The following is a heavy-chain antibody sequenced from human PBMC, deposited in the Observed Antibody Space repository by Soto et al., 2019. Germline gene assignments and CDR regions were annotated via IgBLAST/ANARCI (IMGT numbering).Heavy chain of an antibody. CDR1: GYTFTSYD. CDR3: ARGLIVLVPAAPSYYYGMDV. D-gene: IGHD2-2*01. CDR2: MNPNSGNT. V-gene: IGHV1-8*01. Sequence: GASVKVSCKASGYTFTSYDINWVRQATGQGLEWMGWMNPNSGNTGYAQKFQGRVTMTRNTSISTAYMELSSLRSEDTAVYYCARGLIVLVPAAPSYYYGMDVWGQGTTVTVSS. J-gene: IGHJ6*02.